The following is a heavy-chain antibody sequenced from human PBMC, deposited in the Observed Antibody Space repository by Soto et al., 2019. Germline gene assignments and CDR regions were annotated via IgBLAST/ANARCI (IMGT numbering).Heavy chain of an antibody. D-gene: IGHD2-15*01. Sequence: SVKVSCKASAVTLSNYGISWVRQARGQGLKYMGGIIHTFGTAKYAQKSQDRVTITADNPSTTTYMELSSLRSDDTAVYYCARDRDMVVEVAAGFGMDVWG. V-gene: IGHV1-69*06. J-gene: IGHJ6*02. CDR3: ARDRDMVVEVAAGFGMDV. CDR1: AVTLSNYG. CDR2: IIHTFGTA.